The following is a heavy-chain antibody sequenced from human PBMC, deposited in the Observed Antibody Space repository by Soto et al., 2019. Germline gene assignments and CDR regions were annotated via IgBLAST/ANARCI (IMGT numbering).Heavy chain of an antibody. V-gene: IGHV3-64D*06. Sequence: PGGSLRLSCSASGFTFSSYAMHWVRQAPGKGLEYVSAISSNGGSTYYADSVKGRFTISRDNSKNTLYLQMSSLRAEDTAVYYCVKGQLRYFDWLLFNYYYGMDVWGQGTTVTVSS. CDR3: VKGQLRYFDWLLFNYYYGMDV. D-gene: IGHD3-9*01. J-gene: IGHJ6*02. CDR2: ISSNGGST. CDR1: GFTFSSYA.